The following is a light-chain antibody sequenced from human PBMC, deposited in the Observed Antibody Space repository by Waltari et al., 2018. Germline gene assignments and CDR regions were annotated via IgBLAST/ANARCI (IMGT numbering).Light chain of an antibody. J-gene: IGKJ1*01. V-gene: IGKV3-20*01. CDR3: QRYGTLPAT. Sequence: EIVLTQSQGTLSLSPGERATLSCRASQSVSRALRTLAWYQQKPGQAPRLLIYDASTRATGIPDRFSGSGSGTDFTLTISRLEPDDFAVYYCQRYGTLPATFGQGTKVEIK. CDR2: DAS. CDR1: QSVSRALRT.